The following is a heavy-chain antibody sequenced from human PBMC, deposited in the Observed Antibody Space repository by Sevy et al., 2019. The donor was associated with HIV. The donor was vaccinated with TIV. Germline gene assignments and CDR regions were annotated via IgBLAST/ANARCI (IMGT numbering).Heavy chain of an antibody. CDR2: IKSKTDGGTT. Sequence: GGSLRLSCAASGFTFSNAWMSWVRQAPGKGLEWVGRIKSKTDGGTTDYAAPVKGRFTISRDDSKNTLYLQMTSLKTEDTAVYYCTTKSPRDGYNYWSDYWGQGTLVTVSS. V-gene: IGHV3-15*01. CDR1: GFTFSNAW. CDR3: TTKSPRDGYNYWSDY. J-gene: IGHJ4*02. D-gene: IGHD5-12*01.